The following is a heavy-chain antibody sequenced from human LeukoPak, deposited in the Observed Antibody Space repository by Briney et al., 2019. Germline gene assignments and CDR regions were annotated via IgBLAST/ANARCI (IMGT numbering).Heavy chain of an antibody. CDR3: AKTFLTAYDTYFYYYGLDV. D-gene: IGHD3-9*01. Sequence: ASVKVSCKASGDTFSSYVISWVRQAPGQGLERMGGINPVFGTAHYAQKFQDRVTITADESTSTAYMELSSLRSEDTAVYYCAKTFLTAYDTYFYYYGLDVWGQGTPVTVSS. J-gene: IGHJ6*02. CDR2: INPVFGTA. V-gene: IGHV1-69*13. CDR1: GDTFSSYV.